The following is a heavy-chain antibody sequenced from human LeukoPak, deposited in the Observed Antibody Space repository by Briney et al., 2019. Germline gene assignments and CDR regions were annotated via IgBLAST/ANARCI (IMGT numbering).Heavy chain of an antibody. D-gene: IGHD2-2*01. CDR3: ARMYCSSSSCYPGDY. CDR2: IYYSGST. J-gene: IGHJ4*02. V-gene: IGHV4-61*08. CDR1: GGSISSGDYY. Sequence: SETLSLTCTVSGGSISSGDYYWSGIRQPPGKGLQWIAYIYYSGSTNYNPSLKSRVTISVDTSKNQFSLKLRSVTAADTAVYYCARMYCSSSSCYPGDYWGQGTLVTVSS.